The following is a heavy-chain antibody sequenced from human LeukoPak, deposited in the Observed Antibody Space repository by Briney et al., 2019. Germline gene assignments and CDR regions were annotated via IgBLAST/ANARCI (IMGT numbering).Heavy chain of an antibody. CDR1: GASISSYY. V-gene: IGHV4-59*01. CDR3: ARSGGRDGYNFDY. D-gene: IGHD5-24*01. J-gene: IGHJ4*02. Sequence: SETLSLTCTVSGASISSYYWSWIRQPPGKGLEWIGYISYSGSTNYNPSLKSRVTISVETSKNQFSLKLSSVTAADTAVYYCARSGGRDGYNFDYWGQGTLVTVSS. CDR2: ISYSGST.